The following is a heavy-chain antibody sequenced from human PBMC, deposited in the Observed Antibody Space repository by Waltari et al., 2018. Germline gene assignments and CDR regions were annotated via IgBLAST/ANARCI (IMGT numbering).Heavy chain of an antibody. CDR3: ARQTISCHDY. V-gene: IGHV3-73*01. J-gene: IGHJ4*02. CDR2: MRGRNLNYAT. D-gene: IGHD2-2*01. Sequence: EVQLVESGGNLVQPGGSLKLSCAGSGFTFTDSSSIHWVRQAAGKRLEWLGHMRGRNLNYATAYSASVMGRFSISRDDSENTAYLQMNSLETGDTAVYYCARQTISCHDYWGQGTLVTVSS. CDR1: GFTFTDSS.